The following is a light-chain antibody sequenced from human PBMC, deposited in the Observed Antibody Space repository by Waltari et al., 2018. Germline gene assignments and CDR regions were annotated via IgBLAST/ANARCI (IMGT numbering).Light chain of an antibody. J-gene: IGLJ3*02. CDR1: TGAFTSGSH. CDR2: STR. V-gene: IGLV7-43*01. Sequence: QTVVTQEPSLTVSQGGTVTLTCASNTGAFTSGSHPNWLHQKPVQAPRTQIYSTRNKHSWTPARFSGSLLGGKAALTLPGVQPDDDADYYCLLYYNAAQVFGGGTKLTVL. CDR3: LLYYNAAQV.